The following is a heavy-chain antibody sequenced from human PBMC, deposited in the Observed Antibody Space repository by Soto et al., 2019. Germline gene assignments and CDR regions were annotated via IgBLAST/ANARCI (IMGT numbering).Heavy chain of an antibody. D-gene: IGHD1-26*01. CDR2: IIPIFGTA. Sequence: SVKVSCKASGGTFSSYAISWVRQAPGQGLEWMGGIIPIFGTANYAQKFQGRVTITADESTSTAYMELSSLRSEDTAVYYCARIHPSGSRGYDYYGMDIWGQGTTVTVSS. CDR1: GGTFSSYA. V-gene: IGHV1-69*13. J-gene: IGHJ6*02. CDR3: ARIHPSGSRGYDYYGMDI.